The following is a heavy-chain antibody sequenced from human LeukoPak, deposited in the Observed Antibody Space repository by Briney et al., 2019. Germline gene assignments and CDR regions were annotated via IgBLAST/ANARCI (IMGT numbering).Heavy chain of an antibody. CDR2: ISGSGGST. V-gene: IGHV3-23*01. D-gene: IGHD3/OR15-3a*01. Sequence: GGSLRLSCAASGFIFSSYAMSWVRQAPGKGLEWVSTISGSGGSTYYADSVKGRFTISRDNSKNTLYLQMNSLRAEDTAVYYCAKEIGRLGVPLYDYWGRGTLVTASS. J-gene: IGHJ4*02. CDR3: AKEIGRLGVPLYDY. CDR1: GFIFSSYA.